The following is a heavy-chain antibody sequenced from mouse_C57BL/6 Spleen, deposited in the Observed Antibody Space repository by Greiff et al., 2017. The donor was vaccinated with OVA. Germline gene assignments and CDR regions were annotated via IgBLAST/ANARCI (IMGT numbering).Heavy chain of an antibody. J-gene: IGHJ3*01. V-gene: IGHV1-64*01. CDR2: IHPNSGST. D-gene: IGHD1-1*01. Sequence: QVQLQESGAELVKPGASVKLSCKASGYTFTSYWMHWVKQRPGQGLEWIGMIHPNSGSTNYNEKFKSKATLTVDKSSSTAYMQLSSLTSEDSAVDYCASGYGSSYDAWFAYWGKGTLVTVSA. CDR3: ASGYGSSYDAWFAY. CDR1: GYTFTSYW.